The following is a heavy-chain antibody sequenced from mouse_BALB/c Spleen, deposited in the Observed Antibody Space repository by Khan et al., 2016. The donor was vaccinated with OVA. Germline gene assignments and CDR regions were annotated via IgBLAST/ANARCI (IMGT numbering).Heavy chain of an antibody. CDR1: GYTFTSYW. V-gene: IGHV1-87*01. D-gene: IGHD1-1*01. Sequence: VQLQQSGAELARPGTSVKLSCKASGYTFTSYWMQWVKQRPGQGLEWIGSIYHGDGDTRYAQKFKDQATLTADKSSSTAYMQLNSLASEDSAVYYCARGGITTGYFDYWGQGTTLTVSS. CDR3: ARGGITTGYFDY. CDR2: IYHGDGDT. J-gene: IGHJ2*01.